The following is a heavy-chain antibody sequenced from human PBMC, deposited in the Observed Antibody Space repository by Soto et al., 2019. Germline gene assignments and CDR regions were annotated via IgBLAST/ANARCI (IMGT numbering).Heavy chain of an antibody. D-gene: IGHD3-10*01. CDR1: GDSVSSNSAA. J-gene: IGHJ5*02. CDR3: ARDYDYTMVRGVMYNWFDP. Sequence: SQTLSLTCAISGDSVSSNSAAWNWIRQSPSRGLEWLGRTYYRSKWYNDYAVSVKSRITINPDTSKNQFSLQLNSVTPDDTAVYYCARDYDYTMVRGVMYNWFDPWGQGTLVTVSS. CDR2: TYYRSKWYN. V-gene: IGHV6-1*01.